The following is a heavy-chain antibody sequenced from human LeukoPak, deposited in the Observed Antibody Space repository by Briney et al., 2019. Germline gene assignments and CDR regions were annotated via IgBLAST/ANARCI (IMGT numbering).Heavy chain of an antibody. CDR3: AREVGTPQAFDI. D-gene: IGHD1-26*01. Sequence: GGSLRLSCAASGFTFSSYAMHWVRQAPGKGLEWVAVISYDGSNKYYADSVKGRFTISRDNAKNSLYLQMNSLKAEDTAIYYCAREVGTPQAFDIWGQGTMVTVSS. V-gene: IGHV3-30-3*01. CDR1: GFTFSSYA. CDR2: ISYDGSNK. J-gene: IGHJ3*02.